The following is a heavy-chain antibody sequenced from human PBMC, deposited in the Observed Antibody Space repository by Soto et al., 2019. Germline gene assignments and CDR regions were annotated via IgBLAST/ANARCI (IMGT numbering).Heavy chain of an antibody. CDR2: INAGYGNT. Sequence: ASVKVSCKASGYTFSSYAMHWVRQAPGQRLEWMGWINAGYGNTKSSQKFQDRVTISRDTSASTAYMELTSLRSEDTDVYYCARDIGDGTFDFWGQGTLVTVSS. D-gene: IGHD1-1*01. V-gene: IGHV1-3*01. CDR3: ARDIGDGTFDF. J-gene: IGHJ4*02. CDR1: GYTFSSYA.